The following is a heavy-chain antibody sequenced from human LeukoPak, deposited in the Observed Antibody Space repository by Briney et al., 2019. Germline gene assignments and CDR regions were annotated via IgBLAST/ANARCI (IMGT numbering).Heavy chain of an antibody. V-gene: IGHV1-58*02. CDR3: AACGSTGTDASYYWYFDL. CDR2: IVVGSGNT. J-gene: IGHJ2*01. D-gene: IGHD1-1*01. Sequence: SVKVSCKASGFTFTSSAMQWVRQARGQRLEWIGWIVVGSGNTNYAQKFQERVTITRDMSTSTAFMELSSLRSEDTAVYYCAACGSTGTDASYYWYFDLWGRGTLVTASS. CDR1: GFTFTSSA.